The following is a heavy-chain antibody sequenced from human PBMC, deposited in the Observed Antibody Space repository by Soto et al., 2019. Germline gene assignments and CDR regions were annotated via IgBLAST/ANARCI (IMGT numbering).Heavy chain of an antibody. J-gene: IGHJ4*02. D-gene: IGHD5-12*01. V-gene: IGHV3-13*01. CDR2: IGTAGDT. Sequence: GGSLSLSCAASGFTFSSYDMHWVRPATGKGLEWVSAIGTAGDTYYPGSVKGRFTISRENAKNSLYLQMNSLRAEDTAVYYCARGYRGYDYFHLLDYWGQGTLVTVSS. CDR3: ARGYRGYDYFHLLDY. CDR1: GFTFSSYD.